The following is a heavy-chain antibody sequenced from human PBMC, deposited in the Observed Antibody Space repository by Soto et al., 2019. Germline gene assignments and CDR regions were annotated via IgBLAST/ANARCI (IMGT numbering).Heavy chain of an antibody. V-gene: IGHV1-18*04. CDR1: GYTFTGYY. CDR2: ISAYNGNT. D-gene: IGHD2-2*01. Sequence: ASVKVSCKASGYTFTGYYMHWVRQAPGQGLEWMGWISAYNGNTNYAQKLQGRVTMTTDTSTSTAYMELRSLRSDDTAVYYCARLIGCSSTSCYPIYYYYYYYMDVWGKGTTVTVSS. J-gene: IGHJ6*03. CDR3: ARLIGCSSTSCYPIYYYYYYYMDV.